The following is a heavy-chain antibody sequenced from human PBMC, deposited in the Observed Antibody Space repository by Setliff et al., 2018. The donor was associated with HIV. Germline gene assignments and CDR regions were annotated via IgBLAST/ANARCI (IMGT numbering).Heavy chain of an antibody. CDR3: TTEQGEDLMWFGVDY. V-gene: IGHV4-38-2*01. D-gene: IGHD3-10*01. CDR1: GYSISSGYY. Sequence: SETLSLTCAVSGYSISSGYYWGWIRQPPGKGLEWIGSISYTGNTYYNPSLTSRVNISVDTSNNEFSLHLTSVTAADTAIYYCTTEQGEDLMWFGVDYWGHGTRVTVSS. J-gene: IGHJ4*01. CDR2: ISYTGNT.